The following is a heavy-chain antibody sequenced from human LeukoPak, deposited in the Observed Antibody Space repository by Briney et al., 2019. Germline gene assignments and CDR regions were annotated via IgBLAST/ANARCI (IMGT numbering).Heavy chain of an antibody. CDR1: GFTFSDYY. CDR3: ARGDCSSTSCPSY. Sequence: GGSLRLSCAASGFTFSDYYMSWIRQAPGKGLEWVSYISSSGSTIYYADSVKGRFTISRDNAKSSLYLQMNSLRAEDTAVYYCARGDCSSTSCPSYWGQGTLVTVSS. CDR2: ISSSGSTI. V-gene: IGHV3-11*04. J-gene: IGHJ4*02. D-gene: IGHD2-2*01.